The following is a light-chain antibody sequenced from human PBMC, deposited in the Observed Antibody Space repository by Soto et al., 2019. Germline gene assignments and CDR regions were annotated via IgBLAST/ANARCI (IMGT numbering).Light chain of an antibody. Sequence: QSVLTQPASVSGSPGQSITISCTGTSSDVGAYNFVSWYQHHPGRAPKLIIYEVTIRPSGVSNRFSGSKSGNTASLTISGLQADDEADYYCSSYTTSAPYVFGSGKKVTVL. CDR3: SSYTTSAPYV. CDR2: EVT. V-gene: IGLV2-14*01. J-gene: IGLJ1*01. CDR1: SSDVGAYNF.